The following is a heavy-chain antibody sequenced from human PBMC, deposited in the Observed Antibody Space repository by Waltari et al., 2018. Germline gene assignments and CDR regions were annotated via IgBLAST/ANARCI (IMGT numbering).Heavy chain of an antibody. J-gene: IGHJ4*02. CDR1: GGTFSSYA. D-gene: IGHD6-19*01. V-gene: IGHV1-69*08. Sequence: QVQLVQSGAEVKKPGSSVKVSCKASGGTFSSYAISWVRQAPGQGHEWMGRIIPIFGTANHAQKVKGTVTITADKSTSTAYMELSSPRSEDTAVYDCARTALYSRGGTDYWGQGTLVTVSS. CDR2: IIPIFGTA. CDR3: ARTALYSRGGTDY.